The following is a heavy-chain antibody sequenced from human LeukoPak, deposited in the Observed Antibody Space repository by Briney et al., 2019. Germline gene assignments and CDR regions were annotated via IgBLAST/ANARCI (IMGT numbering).Heavy chain of an antibody. J-gene: IGHJ4*02. CDR2: ISGSGANT. CDR1: GFTFSSCA. Sequence: PGGSLRLSCAASGFTFSSCAMSWVRQAPGKGLEWVSTISGSGANTYHADSVRGRFTISRDNSKNTLYLHMNSLRAEDTAVYYCAKERACYTNRYYFDYWGQGTLVTVSS. V-gene: IGHV3-23*01. CDR3: AKERACYTNRYYFDY. D-gene: IGHD3-16*02.